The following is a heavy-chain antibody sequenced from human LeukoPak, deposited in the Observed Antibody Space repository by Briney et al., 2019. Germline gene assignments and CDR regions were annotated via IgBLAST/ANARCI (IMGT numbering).Heavy chain of an antibody. Sequence: GGSLRLSCAASGFTFSSYAMNWVRQAPGKGLEWVSAMSGSGGTTYYADSVKGRFTSSRDTSKNTLYLQMNSLRAEDTAVYYCAREEAIATGGTFFDYWGQGTLVTVSS. J-gene: IGHJ4*02. CDR2: MSGSGGTT. CDR3: AREEAIATGGTFFDY. D-gene: IGHD6-13*01. CDR1: GFTFSSYA. V-gene: IGHV3-23*01.